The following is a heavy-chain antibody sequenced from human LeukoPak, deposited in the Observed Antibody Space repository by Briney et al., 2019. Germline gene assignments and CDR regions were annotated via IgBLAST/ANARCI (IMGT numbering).Heavy chain of an antibody. D-gene: IGHD4-17*01. V-gene: IGHV3-15*01. CDR3: AAVSVDYGDSSFDF. CDR2: IKSKTDGGTT. J-gene: IGHJ4*02. Sequence: GGSLRLSCAASGFTFSNAWMSWVRQPQGKGLEWVGRIKSKTDGGTTDYAEPVKGRFTISRDDSKNTLCLQMNFLKTEDTALYYCAAVSVDYGDSSFDFWGQGTLVTVSS. CDR1: GFTFSNAW.